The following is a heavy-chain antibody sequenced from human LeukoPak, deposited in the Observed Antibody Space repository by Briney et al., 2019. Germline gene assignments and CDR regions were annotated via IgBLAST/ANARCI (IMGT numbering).Heavy chain of an antibody. J-gene: IGHJ4*02. D-gene: IGHD6-13*01. Sequence: GASVKVSCKASGYTFTSYGISWVRQAPGQGLEWMGWISAYNGNTNYAQKLQGRVTMTTDTSASTAYMELSSLRSEDTAVYYCASSSSSWDFDYWGQGTLVTVSS. CDR2: ISAYNGNT. CDR3: ASSSSSWDFDY. V-gene: IGHV1-18*04. CDR1: GYTFTSYG.